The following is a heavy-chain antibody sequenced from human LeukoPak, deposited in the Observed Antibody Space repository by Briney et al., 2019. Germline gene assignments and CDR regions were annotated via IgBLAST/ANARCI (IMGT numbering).Heavy chain of an antibody. V-gene: IGHV3-48*04. CDR2: ISTSGSTI. D-gene: IGHD3-10*01. J-gene: IGHJ6*03. CDR3: ARDGGGFGELFYSYYYYYYMDV. CDR1: GFTFSSYG. Sequence: GGSLRLSCAASGFTFSSYGMSWIRQAPGKGLEWVSYISTSGSTIYYADSVKGRFTISRDNAKNSLYLQMNSLRAEDTAVYYCARDGGGFGELFYSYYYYYYMDVWGKGTTVTISS.